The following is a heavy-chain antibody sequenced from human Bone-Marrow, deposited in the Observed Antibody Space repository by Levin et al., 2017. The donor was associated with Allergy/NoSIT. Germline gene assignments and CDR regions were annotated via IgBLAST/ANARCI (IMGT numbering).Heavy chain of an antibody. CDR3: ARAGGDYCSGDRCYTEWFDT. J-gene: IGHJ5*02. D-gene: IGHD2-15*01. V-gene: IGHV5-10-1*01. Sequence: GGSLRLSCKGSGYRFTSYWISWVRQMPGKGLEWMGKIDPSDSETKYSPSFEGHVTISTDKSINTAYLQWSSLKASDTAIYYCARAGGDYCSGDRCYTEWFDTWGQGTRVTVSS. CDR2: IDPSDSET. CDR1: GYRFTSYW.